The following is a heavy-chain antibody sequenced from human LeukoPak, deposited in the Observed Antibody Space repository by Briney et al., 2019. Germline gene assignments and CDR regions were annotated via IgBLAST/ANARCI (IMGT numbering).Heavy chain of an antibody. CDR1: GGSISTYF. CDR3: ARSSGRSAWFDP. CDR2: IYYSGST. D-gene: IGHD2-15*01. Sequence: SECLSLTCIVSGGSISTYFWSWIRQPPGKGPEWIGYIYYSGSTSYNPSLKSRVTISVDTSQNQFSLKLSSVTAADTAVYFCARSSGRSAWFDPWGQGTLVTVSS. J-gene: IGHJ5*02. V-gene: IGHV4-59*01.